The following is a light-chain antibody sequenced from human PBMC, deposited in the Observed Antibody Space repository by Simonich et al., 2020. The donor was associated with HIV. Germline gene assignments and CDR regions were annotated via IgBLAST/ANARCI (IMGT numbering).Light chain of an antibody. CDR1: SSNIGAGYD. CDR3: GTWDNSLSGVV. Sequence: QSVLTQPPSVSGAPGQRVTISCTGSSSNIGAGYDVHWYQQLPGTAPKLLIYDNNKRPSGIPDRFSGSKSDTSATLGITGLQTGDEADYYCGTWDNSLSGVVFGGGTKLTVL. CDR2: DNN. J-gene: IGLJ2*01. V-gene: IGLV1-51*01.